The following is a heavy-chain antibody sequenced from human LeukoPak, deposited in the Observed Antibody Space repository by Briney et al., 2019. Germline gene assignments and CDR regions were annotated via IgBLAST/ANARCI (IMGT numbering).Heavy chain of an antibody. CDR3: ARDDSANDAFDI. CDR2: IIPIFGTA. Sequence: GASVKVSCKPSAGTFSSYAISWVRQAPGQGLEWMGGIIPIFGTANYAQKFQGRVTITADESTSTAYMEQSSLRSEDTAVYYCARDDSANDAFDIWGQGTMVTVSS. J-gene: IGHJ3*02. V-gene: IGHV1-69*13. D-gene: IGHD3-10*01. CDR1: AGTFSSYA.